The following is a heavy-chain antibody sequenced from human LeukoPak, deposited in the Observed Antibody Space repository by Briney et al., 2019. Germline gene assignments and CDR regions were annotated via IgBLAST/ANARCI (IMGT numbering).Heavy chain of an antibody. J-gene: IGHJ4*02. Sequence: PGGSLRLSSAASGFTFSSYGMSWARQAPGKGLEWVSAISGSGGSTYYADSVKGRFTISRDNSKNTLYLQMNSLRAEDTAVYYCAKHTMAVAASDYWGQGTLVTVSS. CDR2: ISGSGGST. CDR3: AKHTMAVAASDY. V-gene: IGHV3-23*01. D-gene: IGHD6-19*01. CDR1: GFTFSSYG.